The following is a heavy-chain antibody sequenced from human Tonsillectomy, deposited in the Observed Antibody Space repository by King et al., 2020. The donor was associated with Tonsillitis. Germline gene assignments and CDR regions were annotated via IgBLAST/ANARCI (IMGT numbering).Heavy chain of an antibody. J-gene: IGHJ4*02. Sequence: VQLQQWGAGLLKPSETLSLTCAVYGGSFSGYYWTWIRQPPGKGLEWIGEINHSGSTNYNPSLKSRVTISVDTSKNQFSLKLSSVTAADTAVYYCASVGSMTTVTTDGLDYWGQGTLVTVSS. D-gene: IGHD4-17*01. CDR2: INHSGST. CDR1: GGSFSGYY. CDR3: ASVGSMTTVTTDGLDY. V-gene: IGHV4-34*01.